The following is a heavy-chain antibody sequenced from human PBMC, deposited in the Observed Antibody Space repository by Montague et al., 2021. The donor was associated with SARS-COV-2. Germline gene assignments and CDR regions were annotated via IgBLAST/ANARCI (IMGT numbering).Heavy chain of an antibody. CDR1: GFSLSTSGMC. V-gene: IGHV2-70*01. CDR2: IDWDDDK. D-gene: IGHD3-9*01. J-gene: IGHJ4*02. Sequence: VKPTQTLTLTCTLSGFSLSTSGMCVSWIRQPPGKALEWLAPIDWDDDKYYSTSLKTRLTISKDTSENQVVLTMTNMDPVDTATYYCARTLHDILTGYYSFDYWGQGTLVTVSS. CDR3: ARTLHDILTGYYSFDY.